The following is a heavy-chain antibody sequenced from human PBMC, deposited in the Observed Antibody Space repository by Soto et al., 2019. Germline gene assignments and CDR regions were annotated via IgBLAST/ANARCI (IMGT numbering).Heavy chain of an antibody. CDR1: GGSISSSSYY. CDR2: IYYSGST. Sequence: SETLSITCTVSGGSISSSSYYWGWIRQPPGKGLEWIGSIYYSGSTYYNPSLKSRVTISVDTSKNQFSLKLSSVTAADTAVYYCARSYYYDSSGPYYFDYWGQGTLVTVSS. V-gene: IGHV4-39*01. D-gene: IGHD3-22*01. CDR3: ARSYYYDSSGPYYFDY. J-gene: IGHJ4*02.